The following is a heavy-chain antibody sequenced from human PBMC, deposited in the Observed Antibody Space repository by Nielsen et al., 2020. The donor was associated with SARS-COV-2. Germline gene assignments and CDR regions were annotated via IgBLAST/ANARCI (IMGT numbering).Heavy chain of an antibody. V-gene: IGHV3-23*01. D-gene: IGHD1-14*01. CDR2: ISGLGGST. CDR1: GFTLSTYG. J-gene: IGHJ4*02. CDR3: AKDSWNHYYDF. Sequence: GESLKISCTASGFTLSTYGMHWVRQAPGKGLEWVSAISGLGGSTYYGDSVEGRFTISRDNSKNTLYLQMNSLRAEDTAVYYCAKDSWNHYYDFSGQGTLVTVSS.